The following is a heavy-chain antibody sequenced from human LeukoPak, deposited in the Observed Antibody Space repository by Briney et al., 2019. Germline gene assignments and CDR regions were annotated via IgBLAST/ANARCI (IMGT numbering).Heavy chain of an antibody. J-gene: IGHJ5*02. Sequence: SETLSLTCTVPGDSISSSSYYWGWIRQPPGKGLEWIGSIYYSGSTYYNPSLKSRVTISVDTSKNQFSLKLSSVTAADTAVYYCARVRGDIVVVPAAIYWFDPWGQGTLVTVSS. CDR3: ARVRGDIVVVPAAIYWFDP. CDR1: GDSISSSSYY. CDR2: IYYSGST. V-gene: IGHV4-39*07. D-gene: IGHD2-2*02.